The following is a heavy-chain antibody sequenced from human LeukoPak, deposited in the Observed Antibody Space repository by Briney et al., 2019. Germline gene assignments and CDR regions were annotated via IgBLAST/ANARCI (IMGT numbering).Heavy chain of an antibody. J-gene: IGHJ6*03. D-gene: IGHD6-19*01. Sequence: PGGSLRLSCAASGFTFSSYGMHWVRQAPGKGLEWVAVISYDGINKYYADSVKGRFTISRDNSKNTLYLQMNSLRAEDTAVYYCARVGSSGWYWVYYYYYMDVWGKGTTATVSS. CDR1: GFTFSSYG. CDR3: ARVGSSGWYWVYYYYYMDV. CDR2: ISYDGINK. V-gene: IGHV3-30*03.